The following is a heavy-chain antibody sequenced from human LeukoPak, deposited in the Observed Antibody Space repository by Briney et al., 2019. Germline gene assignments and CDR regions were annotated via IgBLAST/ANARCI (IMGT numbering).Heavy chain of an antibody. CDR2: ISHDGSNK. Sequence: GGSLRLSCAASGFIFSTYGMHWVRQAPGKGLEWVAVISHDGSNKFYADSVKGRFTISRDNSKNSLYLQMNSLRAEDTAVYYCAKDRGGGIDYWGQGTLVTVSS. J-gene: IGHJ4*02. V-gene: IGHV3-30*18. D-gene: IGHD2-15*01. CDR3: AKDRGGGIDY. CDR1: GFIFSTYG.